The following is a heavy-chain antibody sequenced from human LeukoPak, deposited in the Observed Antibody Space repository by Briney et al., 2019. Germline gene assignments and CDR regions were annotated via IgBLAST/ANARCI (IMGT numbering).Heavy chain of an antibody. J-gene: IGHJ6*02. CDR2: INHSGST. Sequence: PSETLSLTCAVYGGSFSGYYWSWIRQPPGKGLEWIGEINHSGSTNYNPSLKSRVTISVDTSKNQFSLKLSSVTAADTAVYYCARRTASSGSYYYYYGMDVWGQGTTVTVSS. V-gene: IGHV4-34*01. CDR3: ARRTASSGSYYYYYGMDV. D-gene: IGHD3-22*01. CDR1: GGSFSGYY.